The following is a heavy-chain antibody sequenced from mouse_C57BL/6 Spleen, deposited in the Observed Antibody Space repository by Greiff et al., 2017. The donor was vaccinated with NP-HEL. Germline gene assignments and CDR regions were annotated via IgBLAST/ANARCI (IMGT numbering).Heavy chain of an antibody. CDR3: ARPYTTVVATRWYFYV. J-gene: IGHJ1*03. CDR2: IDPSDSYT. CDR1: GYTFTSYW. D-gene: IGHD1-1*01. V-gene: IGHV1-69*01. Sequence: VQLQQPGAELVMPGASVKLSCKASGYTFTSYWMHWVKPRPGQGLAWIGEIDPSDSYTNYNQKFKGKSTLTVDKSSSTSYMQLSSLTSEDSAVYYCARPYTTVVATRWYFYVWGTGTTVTVSS.